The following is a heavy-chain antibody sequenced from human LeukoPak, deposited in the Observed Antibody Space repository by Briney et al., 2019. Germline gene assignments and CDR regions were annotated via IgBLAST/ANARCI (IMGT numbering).Heavy chain of an antibody. CDR2: IIPILGIA. CDR3: ASRAPYYYYGMDV. J-gene: IGHJ6*02. Sequence: ASVKVSCKASGGTFSSYAISWVRQAPGQGLEWMGRIIPILGIANYAQKFQGRVTVTADKSTSTAYTELSSLRSEDTAVYYCASRAPYYYYGMDVWGQGTTVTVSS. V-gene: IGHV1-69*04. CDR1: GGTFSSYA.